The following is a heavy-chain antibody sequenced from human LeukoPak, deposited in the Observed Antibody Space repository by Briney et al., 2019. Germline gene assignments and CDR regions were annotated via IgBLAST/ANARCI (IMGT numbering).Heavy chain of an antibody. CDR2: IYTSGST. CDR1: GGSISSGSYY. Sequence: SETLSLTCTVSGGSISSGSYYWSWIRQPAGKGLEWIGRIYTSGSTYYNPSLKSRVTMAVDTSKNQFSLKLSSMTAADTAVYYCARVRDGNYGYNWLDSWGQGTRVTVSS. V-gene: IGHV4-61*02. J-gene: IGHJ5*01. D-gene: IGHD4-17*01. CDR3: ARVRDGNYGYNWLDS.